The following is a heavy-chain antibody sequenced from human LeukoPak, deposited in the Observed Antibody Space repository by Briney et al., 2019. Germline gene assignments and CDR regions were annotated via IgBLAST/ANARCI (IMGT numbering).Heavy chain of an antibody. Sequence: SETLSLTCTVSGGSISSYYWSWIRQPPGKGLEWIGYIHYTGSTNYNPSLKSRVTISVDTSKNQFSLKLSSVTAADTAVYYCARAGDSSGYYFPDAFDIWGQGTMVTVSS. CDR3: ARAGDSSGYYFPDAFDI. D-gene: IGHD3-22*01. J-gene: IGHJ3*02. V-gene: IGHV4-59*01. CDR2: IHYTGST. CDR1: GGSISSYY.